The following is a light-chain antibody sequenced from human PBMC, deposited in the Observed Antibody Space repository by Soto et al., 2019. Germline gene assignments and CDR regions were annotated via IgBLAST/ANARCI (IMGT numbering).Light chain of an antibody. CDR3: LQDYNYPWT. J-gene: IGKJ1*01. V-gene: IGKV1-6*01. Sequence: AIQMTQSPSSLSASVGDRVTITCRASQGIRNDLGLYQQKPGKAPKLLIYAASSLQSGVPSRFSGSGSGTDFTLTISSLQPEDFSTYYCLQDYNYPWTFGQGTKVEIK. CDR2: AAS. CDR1: QGIRND.